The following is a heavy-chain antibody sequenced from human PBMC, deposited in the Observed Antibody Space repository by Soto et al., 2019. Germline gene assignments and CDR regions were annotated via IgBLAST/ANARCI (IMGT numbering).Heavy chain of an antibody. CDR2: ISGERGQT. J-gene: IGHJ4*02. V-gene: IGHV1-18*01. Sequence: QVQQVQSGAEVKKPGASVKVSCKASGYSFTRYGISWVRQAPGQGLEWMGWISGERGQTNCAQNSQYRNTMTTDTSTSTDSSEQRALRSNDTAVYYCARGHDHGVVSGDYWGQGTLVTVSS. CDR1: GYSFTRYG. D-gene: IGHD3-3*01. CDR3: ARGHDHGVVSGDY.